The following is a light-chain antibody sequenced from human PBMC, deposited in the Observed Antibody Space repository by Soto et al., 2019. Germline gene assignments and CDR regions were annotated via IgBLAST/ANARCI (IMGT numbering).Light chain of an antibody. Sequence: AIQLTQSPSSLSASVGDTVTITCRASQDISNALAWYRQKPGKAPKLLIHRASNLESGVPSRFSGSGSGTEFTLTISSLQPDDFATYYCQQYSRMGVTFGGGTKVEIK. CDR3: QQYSRMGVT. CDR1: QDISNA. J-gene: IGKJ4*01. CDR2: RAS. V-gene: IGKV1-13*02.